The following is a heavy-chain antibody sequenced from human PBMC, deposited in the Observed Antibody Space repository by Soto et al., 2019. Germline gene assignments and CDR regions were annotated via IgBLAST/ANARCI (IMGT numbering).Heavy chain of an antibody. CDR3: AKGGDVWGSYHAGFQQ. Sequence: QVQLVQSGAEVKKPGASVKVSCKASGYTFTSYYMHWVRQAPGQGLEWMGIINPSGGSTSYAQKFQGRVTRTRDTSTSTVYMELSSLRSEDTAVYYCAKGGDVWGSYHAGFQQWGQGTLVIVSS. CDR1: GYTFTSYY. D-gene: IGHD3-16*02. J-gene: IGHJ1*01. CDR2: INPSGGST. V-gene: IGHV1-46*01.